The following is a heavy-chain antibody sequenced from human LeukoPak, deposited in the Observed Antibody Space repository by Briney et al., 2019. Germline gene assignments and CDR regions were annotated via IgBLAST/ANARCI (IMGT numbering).Heavy chain of an antibody. CDR3: ARAGPQGGMATILSYYYYYGMDV. CDR2: INPSGGST. D-gene: IGHD5-24*01. J-gene: IGHJ6*02. Sequence: GASVKVSCKASGYTFTSYYMHWVRQAPGQGLEWMGIINPSGGSTNYAQKFQGRVTITADEPTSTAYMELSSLRSEDTAVYYCARAGPQGGMATILSYYYYYGMDVWGQGTTVTVSS. CDR1: GYTFTSYY. V-gene: IGHV1-46*01.